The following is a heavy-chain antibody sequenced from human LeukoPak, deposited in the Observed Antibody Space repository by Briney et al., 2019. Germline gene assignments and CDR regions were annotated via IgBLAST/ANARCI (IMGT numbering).Heavy chain of an antibody. V-gene: IGHV4-59*01. Sequence: SETLSLTCTVSGGSISSYYWSWIRQPPGKGLEWIGYIYYSGSTNYNPSLKSRVTISVDTSKNQFSLKLSSVTAADTAVYYCARGDAVAVFDIWGQGTMVTVSS. D-gene: IGHD6-19*01. CDR3: ARGDAVAVFDI. J-gene: IGHJ3*02. CDR2: IYYSGST. CDR1: GGSISSYY.